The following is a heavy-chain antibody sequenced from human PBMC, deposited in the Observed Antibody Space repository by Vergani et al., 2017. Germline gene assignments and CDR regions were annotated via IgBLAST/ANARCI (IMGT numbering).Heavy chain of an antibody. V-gene: IGHV4-59*08. CDR1: GGSISSYY. D-gene: IGHD1-26*01. J-gene: IGHJ6*02. CDR3: ARQGWELPYYYYGMDV. CDR2: IYHSGSA. Sequence: QVQLQESGPGLVKPSETLSLTCTVSGGSISSYYWSWIRQPPGKGLEWIGYIYHSGSADYNPSLKSRVTISVDTSKNQFSLKLSSVTAADTAVYFCARQGWELPYYYYGMDVWGQGTTVTVSS.